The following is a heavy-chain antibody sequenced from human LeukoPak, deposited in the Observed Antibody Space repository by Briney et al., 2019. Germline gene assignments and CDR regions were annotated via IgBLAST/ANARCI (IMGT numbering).Heavy chain of an antibody. V-gene: IGHV4-34*01. CDR1: GGSFSGYY. J-gene: IGHJ4*02. CDR3: ARMGYCSSTSCPGDY. CDR2: INHSEST. Sequence: SETLSLTCAVYGGSFSGYYWSWIRQPPGKGLEWIGEINHSESTNYNPSLKSRVTISVDASKNQFSLKLSSVTAADTAVYYCARMGYCSSTSCPGDYWGQGTLVTVSS. D-gene: IGHD2-2*01.